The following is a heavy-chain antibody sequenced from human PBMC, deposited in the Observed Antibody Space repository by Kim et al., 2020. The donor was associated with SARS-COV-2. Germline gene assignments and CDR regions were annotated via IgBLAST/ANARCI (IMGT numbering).Heavy chain of an antibody. J-gene: IGHJ4*02. CDR3: ARLRSPYYDTSGYSLFDY. V-gene: IGHV4-39*01. Sequence: LNSRVTISVDTSKNQFSLKLSSVTAADTAVYYCARLRSPYYDTSGYSLFDYWGQGTLVTVSS. D-gene: IGHD3-22*01.